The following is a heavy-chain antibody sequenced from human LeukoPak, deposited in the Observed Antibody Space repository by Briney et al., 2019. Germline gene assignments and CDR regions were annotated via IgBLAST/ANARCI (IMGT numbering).Heavy chain of an antibody. D-gene: IGHD2-15*01. V-gene: IGHV1-2*02. CDR3: ARVHNRMVVNNDY. J-gene: IGHJ4*02. Sequence: GASVKVSCKASGYTFTGYYMHWVRQAPGQGLEWMGWINPNSGGTNYAQKFQGRVTMTRDTSISTAYMELSRLRSDDTAVYYRARVHNRMVVNNDYWGQGTLVTVSS. CDR2: INPNSGGT. CDR1: GYTFTGYY.